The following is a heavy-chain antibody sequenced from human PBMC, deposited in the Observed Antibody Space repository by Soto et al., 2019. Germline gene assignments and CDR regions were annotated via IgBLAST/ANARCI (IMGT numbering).Heavy chain of an antibody. CDR3: ARRDSGGFYRFFDS. D-gene: IGHD2-15*01. J-gene: IGHJ4*02. Sequence: SVKVSFKACGGSLSTNPISWLRQAPGQGLEWMGGTGSGTGPGNHAQKFQGRLTVTADKSTSTVYMELTNLSSEDTAVYYCARRDSGGFYRFFDSWGQGTLVT. V-gene: IGHV1-69*06. CDR1: GGSLSTNP. CDR2: TGSGTGPG.